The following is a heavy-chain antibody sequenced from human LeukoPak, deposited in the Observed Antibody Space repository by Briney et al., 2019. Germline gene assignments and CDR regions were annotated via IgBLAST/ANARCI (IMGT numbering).Heavy chain of an antibody. J-gene: IGHJ6*03. CDR2: IYYSGST. CDR3: ARAGYGSGSYYNFYYYYYMDV. D-gene: IGHD3-10*01. CDR1: GASISSYY. V-gene: IGHV4-59*01. Sequence: PSETLSLTCTVSGASISSYYWSWIRQPPNKGLEWIGYIYYSGSTNYNPSLKSRVTISIDTSRNQFSLKLSSVTAADTAVYYCARAGYGSGSYYNFYYYYYMDVWGKGTTVTISS.